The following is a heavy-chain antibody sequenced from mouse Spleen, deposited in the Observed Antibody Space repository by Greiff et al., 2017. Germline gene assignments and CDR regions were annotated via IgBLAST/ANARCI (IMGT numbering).Heavy chain of an antibody. CDR2: IDPSDSYT. CDR3: ASRPHYAMDY. J-gene: IGHJ4*01. V-gene: IGHV1-69*01. CDR1: GYTFTSYW. Sequence: VQLQQPGAELVMPGASVKLSCKASGYTFTSYWMHWVKQRPGQGLEWIGEIDPSDSYTNYNQKFKGKATLTVDKSSSTAYMQLSSLTSEDSAVYYCASRPHYAMDYWGQGTSVTVSS.